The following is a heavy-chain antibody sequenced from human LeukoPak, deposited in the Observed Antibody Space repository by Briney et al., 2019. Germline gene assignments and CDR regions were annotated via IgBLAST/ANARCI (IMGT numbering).Heavy chain of an antibody. V-gene: IGHV1-69*05. CDR3: AREGVRTTDFDY. D-gene: IGHD3-10*01. CDR1: GGTFSSYA. CDR2: IIPIFGTA. J-gene: IGHJ4*02. Sequence: SVKVSCKASGGTFSSYAISWVRQAPGQGLEWMGGIIPIFGTANYAQKFQGRVTVTTDESTSTAYMELSSLRSEDTAVYYCAREGVRTTDFDYWGQGTLVTVSS.